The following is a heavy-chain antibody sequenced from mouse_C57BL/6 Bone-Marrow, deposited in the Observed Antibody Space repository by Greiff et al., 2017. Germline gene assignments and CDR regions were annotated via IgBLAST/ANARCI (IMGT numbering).Heavy chain of an antibody. J-gene: IGHJ3*01. CDR1: GYTFTSYG. CDR3: ARELGRD. V-gene: IGHV1-81*01. D-gene: IGHD4-1*01. Sequence: VQLVESGAELARPGASVKLSCKASGYTFTSYGISWVKQRTGQGLEWIGEIYPRSGNTYYNEKFKGKATLTADKSSSTAYMELRSLTSEDSAVYFCARELGRDWGQGTLVTVSA. CDR2: IYPRSGNT.